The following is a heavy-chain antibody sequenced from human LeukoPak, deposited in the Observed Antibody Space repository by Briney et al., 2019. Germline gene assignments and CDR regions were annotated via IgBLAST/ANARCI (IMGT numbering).Heavy chain of an antibody. J-gene: IGHJ4*02. Sequence: ASVKVSCKASGYTFTGYDINWVRQATGQGLEWMGWMNPNSGNTGYAQKFQGRVTITADESTSTAYMELSSLRSEDTAVYYCARPTAAVGSPLQDWGQGTLVTVSS. CDR1: GYTFTGYD. D-gene: IGHD6-13*01. CDR3: ARPTAAVGSPLQD. V-gene: IGHV1-8*03. CDR2: MNPNSGNT.